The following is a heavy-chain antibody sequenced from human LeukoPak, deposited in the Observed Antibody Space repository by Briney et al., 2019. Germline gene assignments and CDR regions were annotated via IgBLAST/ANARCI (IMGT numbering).Heavy chain of an antibody. CDR3: AKDAGGSYVPIEY. Sequence: PGGSLRLSCAASGFTVSSNYMSWVRQAPGKGLEWVSAISGSGSSRYYADSVTGRFTISRDNSKKTLYLQMNSLRAEDTAVYYCAKDAGGSYVPIEYWGQGTLVTVSS. J-gene: IGHJ4*02. CDR2: ISGSGSSR. D-gene: IGHD1-26*01. V-gene: IGHV3-23*01. CDR1: GFTVSSNY.